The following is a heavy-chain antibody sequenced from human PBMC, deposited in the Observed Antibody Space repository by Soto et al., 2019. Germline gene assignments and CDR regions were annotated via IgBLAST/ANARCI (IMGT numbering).Heavy chain of an antibody. J-gene: IGHJ4*02. V-gene: IGHV3-23*01. Sequence: GGSLRLSCAASGFTFSTYAMNWVRQAPGKGLEWVSGISGSGDSTYYADSVKGRFTISRDNAKNSLYLQMNSLRAEDTAVYYCARVAPPQDYWGQGTLVTVYS. CDR3: ARVAPPQDY. CDR2: ISGSGDST. CDR1: GFTFSTYA.